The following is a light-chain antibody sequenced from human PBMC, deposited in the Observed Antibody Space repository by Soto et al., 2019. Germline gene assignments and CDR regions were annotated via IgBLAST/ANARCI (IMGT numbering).Light chain of an antibody. CDR1: RRDVGGYNY. V-gene: IGLV2-14*01. Sequence: QSVLTQPASVSGSPGQSITISCTGTRRDVGGYNYVSWYQQYPGKSPKLLIYEVTHRPSGGSNRFSGSTYGNTASMNISKLQANDEADYYCSSYSTTNILVFGSGTKVTVL. J-gene: IGLJ1*01. CDR3: SSYSTTNILV. CDR2: EVT.